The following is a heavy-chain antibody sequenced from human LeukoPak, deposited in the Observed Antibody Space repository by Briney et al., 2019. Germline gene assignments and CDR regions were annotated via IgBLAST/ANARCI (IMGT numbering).Heavy chain of an antibody. CDR1: GFTFSSYA. D-gene: IGHD2-2*01. CDR2: ISGSGGST. Sequence: GGSLRLSCAASGFTFSSYAMSWVRQAPGKGLEWASAISGSGGSTYYADSVKGRFTISRDNSKNTLYLQMNSLRAEDTAVYYCAKALGYCSSTSCSPAYYYYMDVWGKGTTVTVSS. J-gene: IGHJ6*03. CDR3: AKALGYCSSTSCSPAYYYYMDV. V-gene: IGHV3-23*01.